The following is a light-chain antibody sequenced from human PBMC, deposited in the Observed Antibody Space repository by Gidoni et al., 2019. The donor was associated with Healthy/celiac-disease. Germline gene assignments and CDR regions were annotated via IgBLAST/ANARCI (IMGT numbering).Light chain of an antibody. CDR1: SSNIGINT. V-gene: IGLV1-44*01. J-gene: IGLJ2*01. CDR3: AAWDDSLNGYVV. CDR2: SNN. Sequence: QSVLTQPPAASGTPLQRVTISCSGSSSNIGINTVNWYLQLPGTAPKLLIYSNNLRPSGFPDRFSGPKSGTSASLAISGLQSEDEADYYCAAWDDSLNGYVVFGGGTKLTVL.